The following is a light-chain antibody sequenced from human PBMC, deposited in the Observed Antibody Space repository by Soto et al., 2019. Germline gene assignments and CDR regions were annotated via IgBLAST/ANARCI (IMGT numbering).Light chain of an antibody. J-gene: IGKJ1*01. V-gene: IGKV3-15*01. CDR3: QQFDNWPWT. CDR2: GAS. Sequence: EIVFTQSPGTLSLSPGERATLSCRASQSVSNNYLAWYQQKPGQAPRLLIYGASTRATGIPARFSGSGSGTAFTLTISSLQSEDSAIYYCQQFDNWPWTFGQGTKVDIK. CDR1: QSVSNN.